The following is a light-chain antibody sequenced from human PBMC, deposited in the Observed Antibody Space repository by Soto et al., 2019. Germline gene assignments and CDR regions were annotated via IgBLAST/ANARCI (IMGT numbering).Light chain of an antibody. J-gene: IGKJ1*01. CDR1: QSVSSN. Sequence: EIVMTQSPATLSVSPGERATLSFRASQSVSSNLAWYQQKPGQVPRLLIYGASSRATGIPDRFSGSGSGTDFTLTISRLEPEDVAVYYCHHSGNSHGTFGQGTKVDIK. V-gene: IGKV3-20*01. CDR2: GAS. CDR3: HHSGNSHGT.